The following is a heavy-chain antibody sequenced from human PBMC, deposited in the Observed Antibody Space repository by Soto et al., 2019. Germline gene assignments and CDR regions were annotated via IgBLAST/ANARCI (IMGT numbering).Heavy chain of an antibody. CDR3: AREQYNSEI. D-gene: IGHD1-20*01. V-gene: IGHV4-59*01. CDR2: VFHTGNT. CDR1: GDSIRSYY. Sequence: LSLTCSVSGDSIRSYYWTWIRQPPGKGLQWIGYVFHTGNTNYNPSLKSRVTISEDASKNQVSLRLTSVTAADTAVYFCAREQYNSEIWCQGTLVTVSS. J-gene: IGHJ4*01.